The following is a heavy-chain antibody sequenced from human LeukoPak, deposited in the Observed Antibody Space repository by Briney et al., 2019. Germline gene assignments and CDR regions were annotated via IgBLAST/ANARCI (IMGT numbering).Heavy chain of an antibody. Sequence: ASVKVSCKASGYTFTSYYMHWVRQAPGQGLEWMGIINPSGGSTSYAQKFQGRVTMTRDTSTSTVYMELSSLRSEDTAVYYCARDIGSVGSYYYYGMDVWGQGTMVTVSS. CDR2: INPSGGST. V-gene: IGHV1-46*01. CDR3: ARDIGSVGSYYYYGMDV. D-gene: IGHD3-10*01. J-gene: IGHJ6*02. CDR1: GYTFTSYY.